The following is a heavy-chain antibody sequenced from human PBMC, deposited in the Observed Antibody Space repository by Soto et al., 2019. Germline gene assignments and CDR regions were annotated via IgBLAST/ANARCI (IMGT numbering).Heavy chain of an antibody. V-gene: IGHV3-23*01. J-gene: IGHJ4*02. CDR3: AKLRSSARDH. Sequence: GGSLRLSCAASGFAFDTYAMSWVRQAPGKGLEWVSAVTSSGDRTYYADSVKGRFTISRDNAKNKLFLQMNSLRAEDTALYYCAKLRSSARDHWGQGTPVTVSS. CDR1: GFAFDTYA. D-gene: IGHD2-15*01. CDR2: VTSSGDRT.